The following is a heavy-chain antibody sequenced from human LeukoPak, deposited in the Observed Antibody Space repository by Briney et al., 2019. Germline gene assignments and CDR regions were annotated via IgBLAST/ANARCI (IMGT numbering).Heavy chain of an antibody. J-gene: IGHJ4*02. CDR2: IYTSGST. Sequence: SQTLSLTCTVSGGSISNDSYYWSWIRQPAGKGLEWIGRIYTSGSTNYNPSLKSRVTISLDTSKNQFSLKLNSVTAADTAVYYCARGVATINFDYWGQGTLVTVSS. CDR3: ARGVATINFDY. D-gene: IGHD5-24*01. V-gene: IGHV4-61*02. CDR1: GGSISNDSYY.